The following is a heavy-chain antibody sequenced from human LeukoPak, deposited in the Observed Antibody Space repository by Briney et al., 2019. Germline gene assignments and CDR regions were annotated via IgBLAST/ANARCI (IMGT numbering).Heavy chain of an antibody. CDR2: IYPGDSDT. V-gene: IGHV5-51*01. Sequence: GASLQISCKGSGYSFTSYWIGWVRQLPGKGLEWMGIIYPGDSDTRYSPSFQGQVTISADKSISTAYLQWSSLKASDTAMYYCARQGVQYYDILTGYFPFDYWGQGTLVTVSS. CDR1: GYSFTSYW. CDR3: ARQGVQYYDILTGYFPFDY. J-gene: IGHJ4*02. D-gene: IGHD3-9*01.